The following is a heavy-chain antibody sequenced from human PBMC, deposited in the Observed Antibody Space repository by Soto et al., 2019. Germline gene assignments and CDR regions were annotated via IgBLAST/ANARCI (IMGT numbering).Heavy chain of an antibody. CDR1: GFTFDDYT. CDR2: ISWDGGST. J-gene: IGHJ4*02. CDR3: AKDIGWRYSYGDGGFDY. V-gene: IGHV3-43*01. Sequence: EVQLVESGGVVVQPGGSLRLSCAASGFTFDDYTMHWVRQAPGKGLEWVSLISWDGGSTYYADSVKGRFTISRDNSKNSLYLQMNSLRTEDTALYYCAKDIGWRYSYGDGGFDYWGQGTLVTVSS. D-gene: IGHD5-18*01.